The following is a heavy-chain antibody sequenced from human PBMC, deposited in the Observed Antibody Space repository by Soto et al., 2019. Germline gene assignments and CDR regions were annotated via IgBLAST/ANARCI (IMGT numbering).Heavy chain of an antibody. CDR2: IYYSGST. D-gene: IGHD2-15*01. V-gene: IGHV4-59*01. Sequence: SETLSLTCTVSGGSISSYYWSWIRQPPGKGLEWIGYIYYSGSTNYNPSLKSRVTISVDTSKNQFSLKLSSVTAADTAVYYCARDSVVMTPDFYYYYGMDVWGQGTTVTVSS. CDR1: GGSISSYY. CDR3: ARDSVVMTPDFYYYYGMDV. J-gene: IGHJ6*02.